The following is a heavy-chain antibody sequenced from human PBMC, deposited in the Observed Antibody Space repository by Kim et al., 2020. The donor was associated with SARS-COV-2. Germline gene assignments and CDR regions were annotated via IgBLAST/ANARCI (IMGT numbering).Heavy chain of an antibody. CDR2: FSYDGGNK. D-gene: IGHD3-10*01. CDR1: GFTFSVSG. V-gene: IGHV3-30*18. J-gene: IGHJ4*02. Sequence: GGSLRLSCAASGFTFSVSGMHWVRQAPGKGLEWVAIFSYDGGNKYYADSVKGRFTISKDNSKNTLYLQMDSLRAEDTAVYYCAKGLGVHENSAGYWGQGTLLTVPA. CDR3: AKGLGVHENSAGY.